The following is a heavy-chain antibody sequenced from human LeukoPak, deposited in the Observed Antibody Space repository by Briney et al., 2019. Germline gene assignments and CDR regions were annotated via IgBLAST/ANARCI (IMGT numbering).Heavy chain of an antibody. D-gene: IGHD3-22*01. CDR3: ARGGFNNYDSTRGAFDI. CDR2: ISAYNGNT. CDR1: GYTFTSYG. V-gene: IGHV1-18*01. J-gene: IGHJ3*02. Sequence: GASVKVSCKASGYTFTSYGISWVRQAPGQGLEWMGWISAYNGNTNYAQKLQGRVTMTTDTSTSTAYMELRSLRSDDTAVYYCARGGFNNYDSTRGAFDIWGQGTMVTVSS.